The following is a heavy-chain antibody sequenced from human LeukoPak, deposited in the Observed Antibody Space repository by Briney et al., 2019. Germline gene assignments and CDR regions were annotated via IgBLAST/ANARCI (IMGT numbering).Heavy chain of an antibody. CDR1: GGSISIYY. J-gene: IGHJ4*02. V-gene: IGHV4-4*07. CDR2: IYTSGSS. Sequence: SETLSLTCTVSGGSISIYYWSWIRQPAGKGLEWIGRIYTSGSSNYNPSLKSRVTMSVDTSKNQCSLKLSSVTAADTAVYYCARGMGYDSYFHYWGQGTLVTVSS. CDR3: ARGMGYDSYFHY. D-gene: IGHD5-12*01.